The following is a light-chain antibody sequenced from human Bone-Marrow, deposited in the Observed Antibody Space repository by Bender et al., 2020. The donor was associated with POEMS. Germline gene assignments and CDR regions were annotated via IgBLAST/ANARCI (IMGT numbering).Light chain of an antibody. J-gene: IGLJ2*01. CDR2: EVN. Sequence: QSALTQPPSASGSPGQSVTISCTGSSSDVGAYNSVAWYQQNPGKAPKLMIYEVNKRPSGVPARFSGSKSGNTASLAISGLQSEDEADYYCSSYTSSSTLVFGGGTKLTVL. CDR3: SSYTSSSTLV. V-gene: IGLV2-8*01. CDR1: SSDVGAYNS.